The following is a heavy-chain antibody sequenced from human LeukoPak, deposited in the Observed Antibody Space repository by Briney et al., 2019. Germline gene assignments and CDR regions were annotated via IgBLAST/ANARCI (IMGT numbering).Heavy chain of an antibody. J-gene: IGHJ4*02. D-gene: IGHD5-12*01. V-gene: IGHV4-34*01. CDR1: GGSLRGYY. Sequence: SETLSLTCAVYGGSLRGYYWSWIRQPPGKGLEWIGEINHSGSTNYNPSLKSRVTISVDTSQNQFSLKLSSVTAADTAVYYCASAKSGYDPMGYWGQGTLVTVSS. CDR2: INHSGST. CDR3: ASAKSGYDPMGY.